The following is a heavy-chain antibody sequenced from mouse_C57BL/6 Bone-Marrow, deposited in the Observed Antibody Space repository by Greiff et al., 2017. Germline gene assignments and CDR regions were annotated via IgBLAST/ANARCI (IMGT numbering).Heavy chain of an antibody. CDR3: AREYYGSSYYFDY. CDR2: IDPSDSYT. J-gene: IGHJ2*01. V-gene: IGHV1-69*01. Sequence: VQLQQPGAELVMPGASVTLSCKASGYTFTSYWMHWVKQRPGQGLEWIGEIDPSDSYTNYNQKFKGKSTLTVDKSSSTAYMQLSSLTSEDSAVYYCAREYYGSSYYFDYWGQGTTLTVSS. CDR1: GYTFTSYW. D-gene: IGHD1-1*01.